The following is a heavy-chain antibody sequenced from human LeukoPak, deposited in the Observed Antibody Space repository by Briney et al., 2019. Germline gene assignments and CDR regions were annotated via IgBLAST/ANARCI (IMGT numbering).Heavy chain of an antibody. CDR1: GGSISGTIYY. D-gene: IGHD4-17*01. J-gene: IGHJ5*02. V-gene: IGHV4-39*02. CDR3: ARGHYGDYNWFDP. CDR2: IHYTEST. Sequence: SETLSLTCSVSGGSISGTIYYWGWIRQPPGKELEWIGSIHYTESTYYNPPLKSRATVSVDTSKNHFSLKLISMTAADTALYYCARGHYGDYNWFDPWGQGTLVTVS.